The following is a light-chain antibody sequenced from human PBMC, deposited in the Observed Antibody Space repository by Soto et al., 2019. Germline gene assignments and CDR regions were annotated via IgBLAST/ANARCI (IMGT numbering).Light chain of an antibody. J-gene: IGKJ1*01. CDR2: DAS. CDR3: QQYVRSPPSWT. V-gene: IGKV3-20*01. Sequence: EIVLTQSPATLSLSPGERATLSCRASQSISRYLAWYQQKPGQAPRLLIYDASSRATGIPDRFSGSGSGTDFTLTISRLEPEDFAVYYCQQYVRSPPSWTFGQGTKVEIK. CDR1: QSISRY.